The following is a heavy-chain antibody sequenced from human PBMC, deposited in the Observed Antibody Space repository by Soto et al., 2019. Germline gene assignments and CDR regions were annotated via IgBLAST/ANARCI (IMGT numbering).Heavy chain of an antibody. CDR1: GFSLSNARMG. D-gene: IGHD5-18*01. Sequence: SGPTLVNPTETLTLTCTVSGFSLSNARMGVSWIRQPPGKALEWLAHIFSNDEKSYSTSLKSRLTISKDTSKSQVVLTMTNMDPVDTATYCCARVSYGYRLPYYGMDVWGQGTTVTVSS. CDR2: IFSNDEK. CDR3: ARVSYGYRLPYYGMDV. J-gene: IGHJ6*02. V-gene: IGHV2-26*01.